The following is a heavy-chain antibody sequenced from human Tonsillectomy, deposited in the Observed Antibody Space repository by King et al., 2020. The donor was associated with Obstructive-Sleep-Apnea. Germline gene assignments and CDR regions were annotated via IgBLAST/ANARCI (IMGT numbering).Heavy chain of an antibody. Sequence: MQLQESGPGLVKPSETLSLTCSVSGGSIRGFHWSWLRQSPGKGLEFLASIYHTGSTTYNPSLRSRVTISLDMSKEQFSLKLNSVTAADTALYFCARHEYGVGYAYWGLGTLVTVSS. CDR2: IYHTGST. D-gene: IGHD2-2*01. CDR1: GGSIRGFH. CDR3: ARHEYGVGYAY. V-gene: IGHV4-59*08. J-gene: IGHJ4*02.